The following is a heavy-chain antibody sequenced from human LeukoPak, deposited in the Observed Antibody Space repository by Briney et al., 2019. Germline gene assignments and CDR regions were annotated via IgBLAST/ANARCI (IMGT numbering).Heavy chain of an antibody. J-gene: IGHJ4*02. CDR2: ITGSGGNT. CDR1: GSTFSNYA. Sequence: GGSLRLSCAASGSTFSNYAMSWVRQAPGKGLERVSAITGSGGNTYYADSVKGRFTISRDNSKNTLYLQMNSLRDEDTAVYYCAKWGDFDVLTGYYVPDFWGQGTLVTVSS. D-gene: IGHD3-9*01. CDR3: AKWGDFDVLTGYYVPDF. V-gene: IGHV3-23*01.